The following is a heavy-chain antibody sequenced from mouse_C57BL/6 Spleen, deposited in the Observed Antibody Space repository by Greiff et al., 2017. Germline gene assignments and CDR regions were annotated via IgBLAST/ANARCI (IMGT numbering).Heavy chain of an antibody. CDR1: GYAFTNYL. CDR2: INPGSGGT. D-gene: IGHD2-5*01. Sequence: QVQLQQSGAELVRPGTSVKVSCKASGYAFTNYLIEWVKQRPGQGLEWIGVINPGSGGTNYNEKFKGKATLTADKSSSTAYMQLSSLTSEDSAVYFCARRNYYYSNFYWGQGTLVTVSA. J-gene: IGHJ3*01. V-gene: IGHV1-54*01. CDR3: ARRNYYYSNFY.